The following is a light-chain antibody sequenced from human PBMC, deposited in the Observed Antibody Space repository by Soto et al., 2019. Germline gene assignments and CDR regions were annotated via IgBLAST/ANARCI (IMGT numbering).Light chain of an antibody. J-gene: IGKJ1*01. V-gene: IGKV3-11*01. CDR1: QSVSSS. Sequence: DIVLTQSPATLSLSPGERAILSCRASQSVSSSLAWYQQKPGQAPRLLIYDASTRATVIPARFSGSGSGTDFTLTISSLEPEDFAVYYCQQRYNWPRTFGQGTKVDIK. CDR2: DAS. CDR3: QQRYNWPRT.